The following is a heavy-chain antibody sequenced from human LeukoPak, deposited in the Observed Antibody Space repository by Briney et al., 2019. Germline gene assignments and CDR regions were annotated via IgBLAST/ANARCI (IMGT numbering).Heavy chain of an antibody. CDR3: GGGIAARYYGMDV. CDR1: GGSFGGYY. Sequence: SETLSLTCAVYGGSFGGYYWSWIRQPPGKGLEWIGEINHSGSTNYNPSLKSRVAISVDTSKNQFSLKLSSVTAADTAVYYCGGGIAARYYGMDVWGQGTTVTVSS. J-gene: IGHJ6*02. CDR2: INHSGST. V-gene: IGHV4-34*01. D-gene: IGHD6-6*01.